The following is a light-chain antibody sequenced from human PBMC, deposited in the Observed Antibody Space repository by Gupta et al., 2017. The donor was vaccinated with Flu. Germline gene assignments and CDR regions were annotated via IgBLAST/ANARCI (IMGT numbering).Light chain of an antibody. CDR1: SCRAHKNGNNY. Sequence: PSARGTSSCRAHKNGNNYLDWYQQKPGQAPQLLIYDGSNRATGIPDRFSGSGSGTDFTLKISRVEAEDVGVYYCKQGPKRPLTFGGGTKVEIK. J-gene: IGKJ4*01. CDR3: KQGPKRPLT. CDR2: DGS. V-gene: IGKV2-28*01.